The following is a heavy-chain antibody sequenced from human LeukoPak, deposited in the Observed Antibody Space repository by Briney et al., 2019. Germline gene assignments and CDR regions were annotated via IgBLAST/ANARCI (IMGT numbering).Heavy chain of an antibody. CDR2: MNPNSDNI. CDR3: VTVAPDY. J-gene: IGHJ4*02. CDR1: GYTFTSYD. Sequence: GASVKVSCKASGYTFTSYDINWVRQATGQGLEWMGWMNPNSDNIAYAQKFQGRVTMTRNTSISTAYMELSSLRSEDTAVYYCVTVAPDYWGQGTLVTVSS. V-gene: IGHV1-8*01.